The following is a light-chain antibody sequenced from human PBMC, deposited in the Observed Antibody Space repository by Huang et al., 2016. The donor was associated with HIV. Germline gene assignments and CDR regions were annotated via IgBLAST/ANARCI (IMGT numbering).Light chain of an antibody. CDR2: DAS. Sequence: DIQMTQSPSSLSASVGDRVTITCQASQDIGKYLNWYQQKPGQVPKLRIFDASNVETGVPSRFSGSGSGTDFTFTITTLQPEDIATYYCQHYDSLPPWTFGQGTRVQI. V-gene: IGKV1-33*01. CDR3: QHYDSLPPWT. CDR1: QDIGKY. J-gene: IGKJ1*01.